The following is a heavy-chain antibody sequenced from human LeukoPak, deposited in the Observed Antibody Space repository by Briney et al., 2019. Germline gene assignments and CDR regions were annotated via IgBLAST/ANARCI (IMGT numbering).Heavy chain of an antibody. V-gene: IGHV5-51*01. CDR3: ARLQAGIAVASSWFDP. CDR2: IYPGDSDT. Sequence: GESLKISCQGSGYRFVSYWIGWVRQMPGKGLEWMAIIYPGDSDTRYSPSFQGQVTISADKSINTAYLQWSSLKASDTAMYYCARLQAGIAVASSWFDPWGQGTLVTVSS. J-gene: IGHJ5*02. CDR1: GYRFVSYW. D-gene: IGHD6-19*01.